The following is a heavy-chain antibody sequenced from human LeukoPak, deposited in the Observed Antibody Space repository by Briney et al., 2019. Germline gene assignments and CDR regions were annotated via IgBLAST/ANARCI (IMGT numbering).Heavy chain of an antibody. D-gene: IGHD1-26*01. V-gene: IGHV1-46*01. J-gene: IGHJ4*02. Sequence: GASVKVSCKASGYTFTSYYMHWVRQAPGQGLEWMGIINPSGGSTSYAQKFQGRVTMTRDTSTSTVYMELSSLRSEDTAVYYCVRGRAQLRSYYGEAGDYWGQGTLVTVSS. CDR1: GYTFTSYY. CDR2: INPSGGST. CDR3: VRGRAQLRSYYGEAGDY.